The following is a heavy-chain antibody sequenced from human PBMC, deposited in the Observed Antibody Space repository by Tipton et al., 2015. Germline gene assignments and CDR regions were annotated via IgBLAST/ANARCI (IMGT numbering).Heavy chain of an antibody. Sequence: TLSLTCAVYGGSFSDYYWTWVRQSPGKGLEWIGEINYSATTHYNPSPGSRVTISVDTSKNQFSLNLTSVTAADTAFYYCARGDDSTSMATGFDYWGQGALVTVSS. CDR1: GGSFSDYY. CDR3: ARGDDSTSMATGFDY. V-gene: IGHV4-34*01. D-gene: IGHD5-18*01. CDR2: INYSATT. J-gene: IGHJ4*02.